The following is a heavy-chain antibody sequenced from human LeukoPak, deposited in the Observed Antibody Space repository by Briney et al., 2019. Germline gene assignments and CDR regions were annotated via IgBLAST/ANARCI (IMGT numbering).Heavy chain of an antibody. CDR3: ARGKYYDFWSGYYNPDHNHAFDI. Sequence: GGTLRLSCAASGFTFSSYGMSWVRQAPGKGLVWVSRINSDGSSTSYADSVKGRFTISRDNAKNTLYLQMNSLRAEDTAVYYCARGKYYDFWSGYYNPDHNHAFDIWGQGTMVTVSS. CDR1: GFTFSSYG. J-gene: IGHJ3*02. D-gene: IGHD3-3*01. V-gene: IGHV3-74*01. CDR2: INSDGSST.